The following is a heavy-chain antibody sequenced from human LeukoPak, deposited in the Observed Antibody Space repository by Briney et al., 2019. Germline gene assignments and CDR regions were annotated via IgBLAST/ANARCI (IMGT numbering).Heavy chain of an antibody. CDR3: ARMDTAMVEGP. D-gene: IGHD5-18*01. CDR2: ISHSGST. J-gene: IGHJ5*02. V-gene: IGHV4-38-2*01. CDR1: GFTFSSYA. Sequence: GSLGLSCAASGFTFSSYAMSWVRQAPGKGLEWIGSISHSGSTYYNPSLKRRVTISVDTSKNQFSLQLSSVTAADTAVYYCARMDTAMVEGPWGQGTLVTVSS.